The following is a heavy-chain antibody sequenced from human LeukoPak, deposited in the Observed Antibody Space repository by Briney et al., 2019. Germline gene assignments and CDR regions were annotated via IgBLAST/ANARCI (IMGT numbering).Heavy chain of an antibody. CDR2: VNPILGIA. V-gene: IGHV1-69*10. CDR3: AGSLYDSSGYYYNYFDY. J-gene: IGHJ4*02. D-gene: IGHD3-22*01. Sequence: SFQDSGCTFTTYVINLVRRAPRQGRVWVGGVNPILGIANYAQKFQGRVTITADKSTSTAYMELSSLRSEDTAVYYCAGSLYDSSGYYYNYFDYWGQGILVTVSS. CDR1: GCTFTTYV.